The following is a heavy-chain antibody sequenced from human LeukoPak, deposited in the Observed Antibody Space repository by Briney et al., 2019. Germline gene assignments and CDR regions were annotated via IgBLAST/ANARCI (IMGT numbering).Heavy chain of an antibody. J-gene: IGHJ5*02. V-gene: IGHV4-59*12. D-gene: IGHD3-16*02. CDR2: IYYRGST. Sequence: SETLSLTCTVSGGPLTSYYWSWIRQPPGKGLEWIGFIYYRGSTNYNPSLESRVTILVDTSKNQFSLKLSSVTAAGTAVYYCARGDPYDYVWGNYHHWGQGTLVTVSS. CDR3: ARGDPYDYVWGNYHH. CDR1: GGPLTSYY.